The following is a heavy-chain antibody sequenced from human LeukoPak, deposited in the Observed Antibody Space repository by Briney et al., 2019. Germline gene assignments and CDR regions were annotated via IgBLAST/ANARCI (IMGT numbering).Heavy chain of an antibody. CDR3: ARRGQWLVRGGFQH. CDR2: MNPNSGNT. J-gene: IGHJ1*01. D-gene: IGHD6-19*01. CDR1: GYTFTSYD. Sequence: AASVKVSCKASGYTFTSYDINWVRQATGQGLEWMGWMNPNSGNTGYAQKFQGRVTMTRNTSISTAYMELSSLRSEDTAVYYCARRGQWLVRGGFQHWGQGTLVTVSS. V-gene: IGHV1-8*01.